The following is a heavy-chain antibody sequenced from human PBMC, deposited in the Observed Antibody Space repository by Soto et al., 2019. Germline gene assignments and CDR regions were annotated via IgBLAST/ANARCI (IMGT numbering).Heavy chain of an antibody. D-gene: IGHD3-9*01. CDR3: ARTEPFYDILTGYSDY. J-gene: IGHJ4*02. Sequence: SETLSLTCTVSGGSIRSGGYYWSWIRQHPGKGLELIAYIYYTGSTYYNPSLKSRVTISVDTSKNQFSLKLSSVTAADTAVYYCARTEPFYDILTGYSDYWGQGTLVTVSS. CDR1: GGSIRSGGYY. V-gene: IGHV4-31*03. CDR2: IYYTGST.